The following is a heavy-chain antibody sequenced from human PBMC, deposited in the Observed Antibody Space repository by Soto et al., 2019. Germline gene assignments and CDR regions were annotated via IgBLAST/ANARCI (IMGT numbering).Heavy chain of an antibody. Sequence: QVHLQESGPGLVKHSETLSLTCIVSGGSVTSGNYYWSWIRQSPGKGLEWMGYIYYGGSTDYNPSLKSRVTISVDTSKSQFFLTLKSVTAADTAVYYCARESYGDYVYWGQGILVSVSS. V-gene: IGHV4-61*01. J-gene: IGHJ4*02. CDR2: IYYGGST. D-gene: IGHD4-17*01. CDR3: ARESYGDYVY. CDR1: GGSVTSGNYY.